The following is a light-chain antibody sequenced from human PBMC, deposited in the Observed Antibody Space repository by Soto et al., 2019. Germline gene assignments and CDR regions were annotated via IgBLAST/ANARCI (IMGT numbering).Light chain of an antibody. CDR2: DVN. J-gene: IGLJ1*01. CDR1: SSDFGAYNF. CDR3: SSFTATDTLYV. Sequence: QSVLTQPASVSGSPGQSITISCTGTSSDFGAYNFVSWYQQHPGKAPKLMLYDVNIRPSGVSNRFSGSKSGNTASLTIYGLQAEDEADYYCSSFTATDTLYVFGTGTKVTVL. V-gene: IGLV2-14*03.